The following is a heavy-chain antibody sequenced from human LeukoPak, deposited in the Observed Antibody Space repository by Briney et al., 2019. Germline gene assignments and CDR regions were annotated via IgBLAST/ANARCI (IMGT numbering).Heavy chain of an antibody. CDR3: ARGKTYYDISKDAFDI. Sequence: SETLSLTCTVSGGSISNYYWSWIRQPAGKGLEWIGRISASGNTNYNPSLKSRVTMSVDTSKNQFSLKLSSVTAADTAVYYCARGKTYYDISKDAFDIWGQGTMVTVSS. CDR2: ISASGNT. V-gene: IGHV4-4*07. J-gene: IGHJ3*02. CDR1: GGSISNYY. D-gene: IGHD3-22*01.